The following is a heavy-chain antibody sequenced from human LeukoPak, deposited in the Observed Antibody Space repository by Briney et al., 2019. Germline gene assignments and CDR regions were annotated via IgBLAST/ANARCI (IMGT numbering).Heavy chain of an antibody. CDR1: GFTFSSYG. CDR2: IWYDGSNK. CDR3: AREEAVAGPFDY. D-gene: IGHD6-19*01. Sequence: GGSLRLSCAASGFTFSSYGMHWVRQAPGKWLEWVSVIWYDGSNKYYADSVKGRFTISRDNSKNTLYLQMNSLRAEDTAVYYCAREEAVAGPFDYWGQGTLVTVSS. J-gene: IGHJ4*02. V-gene: IGHV3-33*01.